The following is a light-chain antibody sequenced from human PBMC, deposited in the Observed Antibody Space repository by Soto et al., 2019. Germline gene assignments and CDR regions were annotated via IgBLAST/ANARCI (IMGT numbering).Light chain of an antibody. J-gene: IGKJ5*01. Sequence: EIVLTQSPATLWLSPGQRATLSGRSSQSVKTFLVCYQQRPGQAPRLLLHDASHSAAGIPAPFSGSGFATAFTPTTSSLEPEDAAVYYCQQRSNWPPITFGQGTRLEIK. CDR1: QSVKTF. CDR3: QQRSNWPPIT. V-gene: IGKV3-11*01. CDR2: DAS.